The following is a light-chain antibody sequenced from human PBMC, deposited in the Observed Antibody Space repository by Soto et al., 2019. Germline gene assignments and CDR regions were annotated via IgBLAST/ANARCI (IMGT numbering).Light chain of an antibody. CDR2: GNS. V-gene: IGLV1-40*01. Sequence: QSVLTQPPSVSGAPGQRVTISCTGSSSKIGAGYDVHWYQQLPGTAPKLLIYGNSNRPSGVPDRFSGSKSGTSASLAITGLQAEDEADYYCQSYDSSLSGPHWVFGGGTNLTVL. CDR1: SSKIGAGYD. J-gene: IGLJ3*02. CDR3: QSYDSSLSGPHWV.